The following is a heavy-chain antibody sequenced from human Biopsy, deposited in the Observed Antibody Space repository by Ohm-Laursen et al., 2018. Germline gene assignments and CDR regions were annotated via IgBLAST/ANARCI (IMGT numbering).Heavy chain of an antibody. Sequence: SSLRLSCAASGFTFRTYGMHWVRLAPGKGLEWVAVISYDQITKHYADSVRGRFTISRDNSKNTLYLQVNSLRAEDTAVYYCAKDLSVYYHYGIDVWGQGTTVTVSS. D-gene: IGHD5/OR15-5a*01. J-gene: IGHJ6*02. CDR2: ISYDQITK. V-gene: IGHV3-30*18. CDR3: AKDLSVYYHYGIDV. CDR1: GFTFRTYG.